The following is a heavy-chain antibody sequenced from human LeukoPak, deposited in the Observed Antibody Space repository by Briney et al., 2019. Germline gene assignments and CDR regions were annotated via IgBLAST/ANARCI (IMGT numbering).Heavy chain of an antibody. CDR1: GGSISTTHR. CDR3: AGRATGLNWYDP. Sequence: SETLSLTCAVSGGSISTTHRWSWVRQPPGKGLEYIGGISYTGSTYYNPSLKSRVTMSVDTSKNHFSLMLNSVTAADTAVYYCAGRATGLNWYDPWGQGTLVTVSS. CDR2: ISYTGST. J-gene: IGHJ5*02. V-gene: IGHV4-4*02. D-gene: IGHD1-1*01.